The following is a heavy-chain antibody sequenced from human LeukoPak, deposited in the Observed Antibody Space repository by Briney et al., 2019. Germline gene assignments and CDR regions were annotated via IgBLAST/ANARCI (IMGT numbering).Heavy chain of an antibody. J-gene: IGHJ4*02. CDR1: GGSISSYY. CDR3: ARHSRRGYIDY. Sequence: SETLSLTCTVSGGSISSYYWSWIRQPPGKGLEWIGYTYYSGSTNYNPSLKSRVTISVDTSKNQFSLKLSSVTAADTAVYYCARHSRRGYIDYWGQGTLVTVSS. D-gene: IGHD2-2*02. CDR2: TYYSGST. V-gene: IGHV4-59*08.